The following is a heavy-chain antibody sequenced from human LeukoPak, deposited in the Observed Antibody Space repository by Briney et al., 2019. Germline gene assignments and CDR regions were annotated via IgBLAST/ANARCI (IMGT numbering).Heavy chain of an antibody. D-gene: IGHD2-8*01. Sequence: GASVKVSCKASGYTFTSYGISWVRQAPGQGLEWMGWISVYNGNTNYAQKLQGRVTMTTDTSTSTAYMELRSLRSDDTAVYYCARDAEDIVLMVYAIPGFDYWGQGTLVTVSS. V-gene: IGHV1-18*01. J-gene: IGHJ4*02. CDR2: ISVYNGNT. CDR1: GYTFTSYG. CDR3: ARDAEDIVLMVYAIPGFDY.